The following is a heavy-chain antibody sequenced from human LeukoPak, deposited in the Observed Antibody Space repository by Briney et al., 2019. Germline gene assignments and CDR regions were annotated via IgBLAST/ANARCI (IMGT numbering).Heavy chain of an antibody. J-gene: IGHJ4*02. D-gene: IGHD5-18*01. CDR3: ARGTGEGYSYGRYYFDY. CDR2: NNGDT. V-gene: IGHV1-18*01. CDR1: GYTYTSYG. Sequence: ASVKVSCKASGYTYTSYGISWVRQAPGQGLEWMGWNNGDTHYAQKFQGRVTMTRDTSISTAYMELSRLRSDDTAVYYCARGTGEGYSYGRYYFDYWGQGTLVTVSS.